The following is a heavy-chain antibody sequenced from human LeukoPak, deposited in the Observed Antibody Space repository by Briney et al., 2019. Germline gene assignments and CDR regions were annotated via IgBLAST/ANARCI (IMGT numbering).Heavy chain of an antibody. D-gene: IGHD4-17*01. J-gene: IGHJ4*02. CDR1: GGSMSSSNYY. Sequence: SETLSLTCIVSGGSMSSSNYYWGWIRQPPGRGLEWIGSIHYSGSTYYNPSLKSRVTISVDTSKNQFSPKLSSVTAADTAVYYCARRGLGTTPYFDYWGQGTLVTVSS. V-gene: IGHV4-39*01. CDR2: IHYSGST. CDR3: ARRGLGTTPYFDY.